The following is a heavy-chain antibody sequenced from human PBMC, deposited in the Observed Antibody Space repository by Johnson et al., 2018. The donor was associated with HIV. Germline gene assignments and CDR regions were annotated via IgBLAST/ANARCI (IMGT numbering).Heavy chain of an antibody. CDR2: ISWNSGSI. CDR3: ARDQDWGYYDSTAFDI. D-gene: IGHD3-22*01. J-gene: IGHJ3*02. Sequence: MHWVRQAPGKGLEWVSGISWNSGSIGYADSVKGRFTISRDNSKNTVYLQMSSLRAEDTAVYHCARDQDWGYYDSTAFDIWGQGTMVTVSS. V-gene: IGHV3-9*01.